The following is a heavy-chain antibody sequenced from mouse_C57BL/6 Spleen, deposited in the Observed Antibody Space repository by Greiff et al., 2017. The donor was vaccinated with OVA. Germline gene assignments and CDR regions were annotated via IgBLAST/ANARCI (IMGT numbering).Heavy chain of an antibody. CDR3: ARIGYYGSSYPWYFDV. V-gene: IGHV1-80*01. Sequence: QVQLKESGAELVKPGASVKISCKASGYAFSSYWMNWVKQRPGKGLEWIGQIYPGDGDTNYNGKFKGKATLTADKSSSTAYMQLSSLTSEDSAVYFCARIGYYGSSYPWYFDVWGTGTTVTVSS. CDR2: IYPGDGDT. CDR1: GYAFSSYW. J-gene: IGHJ1*03. D-gene: IGHD1-1*01.